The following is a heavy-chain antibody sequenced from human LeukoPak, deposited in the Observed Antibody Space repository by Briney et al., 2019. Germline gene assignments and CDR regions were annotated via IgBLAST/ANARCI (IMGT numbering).Heavy chain of an antibody. Sequence: SETLSLTCIVSGGSINNYYWSWIRQPPGKGLEWIGEVSFSGSTNYNPSLTSRVTIPADTSKNQFSLKLSSVTAADTAVYYCASCTGPYYYGMDVWGQGTTVTVSS. CDR2: VSFSGST. CDR3: ASCTGPYYYGMDV. D-gene: IGHD2-8*01. V-gene: IGHV4-59*01. J-gene: IGHJ6*02. CDR1: GGSINNYY.